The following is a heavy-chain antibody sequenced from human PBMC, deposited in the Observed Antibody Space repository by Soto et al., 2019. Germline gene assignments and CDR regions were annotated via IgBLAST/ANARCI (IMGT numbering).Heavy chain of an antibody. J-gene: IGHJ5*02. V-gene: IGHV1-18*01. D-gene: IGHD2-15*01. CDR1: GYTFRSYG. Sequence: ASVKVSCKASGYTFRSYGVTWVGQALGQGIVRLVWISDDSGEATYAEILKDRLTLAVDASATTAFMELKRLRSDDTTVYYSSRAISSTWCKTWVDAWGQGTPVTVSS. CDR2: ISDDSGEA. CDR3: SRAISSTWCKTWVDA.